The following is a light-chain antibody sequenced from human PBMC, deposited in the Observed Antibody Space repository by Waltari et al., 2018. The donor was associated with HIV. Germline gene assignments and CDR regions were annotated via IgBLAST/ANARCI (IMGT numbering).Light chain of an antibody. CDR2: DVT. J-gene: IGLJ1*01. CDR1: NSDVGGYNY. V-gene: IGLV2-14*03. Sequence: QSALTQPASVSGSPGQSITISCTGTNSDVGGYNYVSWYQQHPGKAPELLIFDVTDRPSGVSDRFSGSKSGNTASLTISGLRAEDEADYYCSSYTNSSSRYVFGLGTKVTVL. CDR3: SSYTNSSSRYV.